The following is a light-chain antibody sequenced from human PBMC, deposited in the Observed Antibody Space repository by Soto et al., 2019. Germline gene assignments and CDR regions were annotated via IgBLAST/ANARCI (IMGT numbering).Light chain of an antibody. CDR2: GAS. CDR3: QQRDKWPRT. V-gene: IGKV3-11*01. J-gene: IGKJ2*01. CDR1: QSVSSY. Sequence: EIVLTQSPATLSLSPGERATLSCRASQSVSSYLAWYQHKPGQAPRLLIYGASNRATDIPVRFSGRGSGTDFTLTISSLESGDSAVYYCQQRDKWPRTFGQGTKLEIK.